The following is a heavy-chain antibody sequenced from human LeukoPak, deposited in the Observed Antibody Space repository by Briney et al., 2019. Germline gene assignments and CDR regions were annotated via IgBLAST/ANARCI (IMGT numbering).Heavy chain of an antibody. CDR2: INAGNDDT. V-gene: IGHV1-3*01. CDR1: GGTFSSYA. D-gene: IGHD3-22*01. Sequence: ASVKVSCKASGGTFSSYAISWVRQAPGQRLEWMGWINAGNDDTKYSQKFQGRVTLSRDASANTAYMELISLGSEDAAVYYCARGIWVRHNNGYYLDSWGQGTLVTVSS. CDR3: ARGIWVRHNNGYYLDS. J-gene: IGHJ4*02.